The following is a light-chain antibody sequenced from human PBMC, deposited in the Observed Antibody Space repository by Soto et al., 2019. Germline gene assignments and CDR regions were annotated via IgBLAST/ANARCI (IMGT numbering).Light chain of an antibody. V-gene: IGKV3-20*01. Sequence: EIVLTQSPGTLSLSPGESATLSCRASQSVSSDSLAWYQQKPGQAPRLLIYGASSRATGIPDRFSGSGSGTDFTLTISRLEPDDFAMYYCQQYGNSRTFGQGTKV. J-gene: IGKJ1*01. CDR2: GAS. CDR3: QQYGNSRT. CDR1: QSVSSDS.